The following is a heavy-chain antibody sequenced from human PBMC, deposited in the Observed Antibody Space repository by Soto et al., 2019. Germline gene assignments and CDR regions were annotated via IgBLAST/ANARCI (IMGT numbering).Heavy chain of an antibody. CDR3: ANAPNSYSFSEHHY. J-gene: IGHJ4*02. CDR2: ISSGGSTI. V-gene: IGHV3-48*01. Sequence: PGGSLRISCAASGITFSGYSMSWVRPGPGKGLEWISYISSGGSTIYYADSVNGRFTISRDNAKNSLYLQMNSLRVEDTAVYYCANAPNSYSFSEHHYWGQGTLVTVSS. CDR1: GITFSGYS. D-gene: IGHD5-18*01.